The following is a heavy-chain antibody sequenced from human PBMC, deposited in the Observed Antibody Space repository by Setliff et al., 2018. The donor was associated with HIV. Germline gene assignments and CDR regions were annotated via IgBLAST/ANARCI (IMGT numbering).Heavy chain of an antibody. D-gene: IGHD1-1*01. CDR2: INDNGGA. J-gene: IGHJ4*02. CDR3: ARGRYNGDSYSGGFYYFDH. V-gene: IGHV4-34*01. CDR1: GGSFSGYS. Sequence: SETLSLTCAVSGGSFSGYSWTWLRQPPGKALEWIGHINDNGGANYNPSLTTRATISVATPKNQFFLELTSVTAADTAVYYCARGRYNGDSYSGGFYYFDHWDQGSLVTAPQ.